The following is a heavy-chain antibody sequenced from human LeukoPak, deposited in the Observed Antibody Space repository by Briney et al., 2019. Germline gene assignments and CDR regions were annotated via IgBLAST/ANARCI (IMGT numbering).Heavy chain of an antibody. V-gene: IGHV1-8*03. CDR2: MNPNSGNT. CDR1: GYTFTGYY. J-gene: IGHJ6*03. CDR3: ARARSIAARPYYYYMDV. D-gene: IGHD6-6*01. Sequence: ASVKVSCKASGYTFTGYYMHWVRQATGLGLEWMGWMNPNSGNTGYAQKFQGRVTITRNTSISTAYMELSSLRSEDTAVYYCARARSIAARPYYYYMDVWGKGTTVTVSS.